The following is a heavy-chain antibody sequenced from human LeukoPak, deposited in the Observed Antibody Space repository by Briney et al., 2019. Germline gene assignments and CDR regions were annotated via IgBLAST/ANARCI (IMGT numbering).Heavy chain of an antibody. V-gene: IGHV3-30*03. CDR2: ISYDGSNK. CDR3: ASAKEGIGLVPSPLDY. Sequence: PGGSLRLSCAASGFTFSSYGMHWVRQAPGKGLEWVAVISYDGSNKYYADSVKGRFTISRDNSKNTLYLQMNSLRAEDTAVYYCASAKEGIGLVPSPLDYWGQGTLVTVSS. J-gene: IGHJ4*02. CDR1: GFTFSSYG. D-gene: IGHD2-15*01.